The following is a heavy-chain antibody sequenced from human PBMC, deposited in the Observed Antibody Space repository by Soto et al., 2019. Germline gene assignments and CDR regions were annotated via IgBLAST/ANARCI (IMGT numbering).Heavy chain of an antibody. CDR1: GYTFNSYA. V-gene: IGHV1-3*05. CDR2: INAGNSNT. Sequence: QVQLVQSGAEEKKPGASVKVSCKDSGYTFNSYAMQWVRQTPGQRLEWMGWINAGNSNTKYSQKKHSRVTITTDTSARTAYMELSTLRSEDTAVYYCARDHSPEIVATHRYYYYGMDVWGQGTTVTFSS. J-gene: IGHJ6*02. CDR3: ARDHSPEIVATHRYYYYGMDV. D-gene: IGHD5-12*01.